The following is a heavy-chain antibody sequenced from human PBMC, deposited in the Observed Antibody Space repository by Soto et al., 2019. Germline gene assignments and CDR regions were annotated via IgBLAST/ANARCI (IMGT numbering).Heavy chain of an antibody. CDR3: ARQNDAYGPFDY. V-gene: IGHV1-69*02. CDR1: GGTFSSYT. J-gene: IGHJ4*02. CDR2: IIPILDMA. D-gene: IGHD4-17*01. Sequence: QVQLVQSGAEVKKPGSSVKVSCKASGGTFSSYTISWVRQAPGQGLEWMGRIIPILDMADYAQKFQGRVTITAXKXTSTAYMELXXLRSEDTAVYYCARQNDAYGPFDYWGQGTLLTVSS.